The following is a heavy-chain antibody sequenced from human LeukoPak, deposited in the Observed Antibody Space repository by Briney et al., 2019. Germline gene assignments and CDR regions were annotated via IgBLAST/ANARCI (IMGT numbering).Heavy chain of an antibody. CDR3: ARDRNVRPTKYYYGSGTTSGMDV. CDR1: GGSISSGGYY. J-gene: IGHJ6*04. CDR2: TYYSGST. V-gene: IGHV4-31*03. D-gene: IGHD3-10*01. Sequence: SETLSLTCTVSGGSISSGGYYWSWIRQHPGKGLEWIGYTYYSGSTYYNPSLKSRVTISVDTSKNQFSLKLSSVTAADTAVYYCARDRNVRPTKYYYGSGTTSGMDVWGKGTTVTVSS.